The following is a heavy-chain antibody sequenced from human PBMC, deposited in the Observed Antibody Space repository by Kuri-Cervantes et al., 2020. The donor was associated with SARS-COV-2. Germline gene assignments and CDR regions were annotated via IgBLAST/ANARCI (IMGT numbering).Heavy chain of an antibody. CDR3: ARAPGGTDV. Sequence: ASVKVSCKVSGYTLTELSMHWVRQAPGKGLEWMGGFDPEDGETIYAQKFQGRVTMTRDTSTSTVYMELSSLRSEDTAVYYCARAPGGTDVWGQGTTVTVSS. CDR2: FDPEDGET. V-gene: IGHV1-24*01. J-gene: IGHJ6*02. CDR1: GYTLTELS.